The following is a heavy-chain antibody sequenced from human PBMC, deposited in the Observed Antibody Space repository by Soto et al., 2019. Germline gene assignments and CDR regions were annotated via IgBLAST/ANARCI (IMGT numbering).Heavy chain of an antibody. CDR2: IYHSGST. Sequence: SATLSLTCAFHGLSFSGYYWTWIRQFPGKGLEWIGEIYHSGSTNYNPSLKSRVTISVDTSKNQFSLKVDSLTAEDTAVYYCARSPYADALDIWGQGTVVT. CDR1: GLSFSGYY. J-gene: IGHJ3*02. CDR3: ARSPYADALDI. V-gene: IGHV4-34*01. D-gene: IGHD2-2*01.